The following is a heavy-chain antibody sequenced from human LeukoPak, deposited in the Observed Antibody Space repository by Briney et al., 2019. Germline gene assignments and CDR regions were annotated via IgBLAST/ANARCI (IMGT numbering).Heavy chain of an antibody. Sequence: ASVKVSCKASGYTSTSYGISWVRQAPGQGLEWMGWISAYNGNTNYAQKLQGRVTMTTDTSTSTAYMELRSLRSDDTAVYYCARDRWPQWGLPKYFDYWGQGTLVTVSS. CDR1: GYTSTSYG. CDR3: ARDRWPQWGLPKYFDY. D-gene: IGHD1-26*01. J-gene: IGHJ4*02. V-gene: IGHV1-18*01. CDR2: ISAYNGNT.